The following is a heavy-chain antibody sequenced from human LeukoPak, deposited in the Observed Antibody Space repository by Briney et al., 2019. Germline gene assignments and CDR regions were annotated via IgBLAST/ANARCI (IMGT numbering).Heavy chain of an antibody. J-gene: IGHJ4*02. CDR2: IYYSGST. CDR1: SDSIYSSNYY. V-gene: IGHV4-39*01. Sequence: KASETLSLTCTVSSDSIYSSNYYWGWIRQPPGKGLEWIGSIYYSGSTYYNSSLKSRVTISVDTSKNQSSLKLSSVTAADTAVYYCARRGSHAFDYWGQGTQVTVSS. CDR3: ARRGSHAFDY. D-gene: IGHD1-26*01.